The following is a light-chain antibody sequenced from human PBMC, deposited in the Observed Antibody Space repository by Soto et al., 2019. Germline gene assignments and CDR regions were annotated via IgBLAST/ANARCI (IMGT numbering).Light chain of an antibody. J-gene: IGKJ1*01. V-gene: IGKV1-5*03. CDR1: ESISTW. CDR2: GAS. Sequence: IGMTNSPSSLCGFWGERGPMTCRPSESISTWLAWSQQTPRKAPKLLIYGASSLESGVPPRLSGDGSGTAFTLTISSLQRDEFGIYYCQQYRRLWSCGQGTQLEIK. CDR3: QQYRRLWS.